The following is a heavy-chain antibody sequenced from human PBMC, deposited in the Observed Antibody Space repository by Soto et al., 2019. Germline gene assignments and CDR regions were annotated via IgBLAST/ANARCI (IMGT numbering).Heavy chain of an antibody. D-gene: IGHD4-17*01. CDR1: GGSISSSNC. J-gene: IGHJ6*02. Sequence: PSETLSLTCAVSGGSISSSNCWSWVRQPPGKGLEWIGEIYHSGSINYNPSLKSRVTISVDKSKNQFSLKLSSVTAADTAVYYCARCSLYGDYGDFFGMDVWGQGTTVTVSS. CDR2: IYHSGSI. CDR3: ARCSLYGDYGDFFGMDV. V-gene: IGHV4-4*02.